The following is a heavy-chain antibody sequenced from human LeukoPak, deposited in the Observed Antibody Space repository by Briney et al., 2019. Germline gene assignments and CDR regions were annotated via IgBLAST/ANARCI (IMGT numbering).Heavy chain of an antibody. D-gene: IGHD3-22*01. CDR3: AREGRGSSGYSFRASDWFDP. Sequence: ASVKVSCKVSGYTFTNYAMNWVRQAPGQGLEWMGWINTNTGNPTYAQGFTGRFVFSLDTSVSTAYLQISSLKAEDTAVCYCAREGRGSSGYSFRASDWFDPWGQGTLVTVSS. J-gene: IGHJ5*02. CDR1: GYTFTNYA. V-gene: IGHV7-4-1*02. CDR2: INTNTGNP.